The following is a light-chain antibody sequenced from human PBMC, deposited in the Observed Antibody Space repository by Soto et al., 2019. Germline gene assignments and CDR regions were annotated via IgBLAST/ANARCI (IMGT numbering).Light chain of an antibody. CDR2: KAS. V-gene: IGKV1-5*03. Sequence: DIHIAYSSCTLSASLVDRVTITCRAGQSISSWLAWYQQKPGKAPKLLIYKASSLESGVPSRFSGSGSWTEFTLTISSLQPDDFATYYCQQYNSYPLTFGGGTKVDI. CDR3: QQYNSYPLT. CDR1: QSISSW. J-gene: IGKJ4*01.